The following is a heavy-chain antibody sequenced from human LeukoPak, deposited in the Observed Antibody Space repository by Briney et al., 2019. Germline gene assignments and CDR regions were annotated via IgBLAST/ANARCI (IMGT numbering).Heavy chain of an antibody. D-gene: IGHD6-13*01. Sequence: SETLSLTCTVSGGSISSYYWSWIRQPPGKGLEWIGYIYYSGSTNYNPSLKSRVTISVDTSKNQFSLKLSSVTAADTAVYYCAREGGSSPAPEYYYMDVWGKGTTVTVSS. V-gene: IGHV4-59*01. J-gene: IGHJ6*03. CDR1: GGSISSYY. CDR2: IYYSGST. CDR3: AREGGSSPAPEYYYMDV.